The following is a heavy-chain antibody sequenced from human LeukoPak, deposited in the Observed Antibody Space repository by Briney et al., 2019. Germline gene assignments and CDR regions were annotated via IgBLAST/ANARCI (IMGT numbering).Heavy chain of an antibody. CDR2: IIPIFGTA. Sequence: ASVKLSCKASGVTFSSYAISWVRQAPGQGLEWMGRIIPIFGTANYAHKFQGRVTITTDESTTPAYMQLSSLRSEDTAVYYCAGLYDSSGYYYAGGGFDYWGQGTLVTVSS. CDR1: GVTFSSYA. V-gene: IGHV1-69*05. CDR3: AGLYDSSGYYYAGGGFDY. J-gene: IGHJ4*02. D-gene: IGHD3-22*01.